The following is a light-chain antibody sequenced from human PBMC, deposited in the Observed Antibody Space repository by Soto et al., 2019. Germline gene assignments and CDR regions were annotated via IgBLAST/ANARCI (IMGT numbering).Light chain of an antibody. CDR3: QKYHGFW. J-gene: IGKJ1*01. CDR1: QGISSY. Sequence: DIHLTQSPSFLSASVGDIVTIVCRASQGISSYLAWYQQKPGKAPKLLISTASTLQSGVPSRFSGSGSGTEFTLTISILKPDDFATYYCQKYHGFWFGQGTKVDI. CDR2: TAS. V-gene: IGKV1-9*01.